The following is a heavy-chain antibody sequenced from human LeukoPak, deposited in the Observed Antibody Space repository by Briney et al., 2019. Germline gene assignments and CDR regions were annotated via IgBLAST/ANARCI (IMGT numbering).Heavy chain of an antibody. CDR2: ISDSGGRT. J-gene: IGHJ4*02. CDR1: GITLSNYG. V-gene: IGHV3-23*01. CDR3: AKRGVVIRVILVGFHKEAYYFDS. D-gene: IGHD3-22*01. Sequence: GGSLRLSCAVSGITLSNYGMSWVRQAPGKGLEWVAGISDSGGRTNYADSVKGRFTISRDNPKSTLYLQMNSLRAEDTAVYFCAKRGVVIRVILVGFHKEAYYFDSWGQGALVTVSS.